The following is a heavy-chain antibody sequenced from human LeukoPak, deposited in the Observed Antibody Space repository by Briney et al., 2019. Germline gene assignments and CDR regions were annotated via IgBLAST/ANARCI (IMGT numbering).Heavy chain of an antibody. Sequence: GESLKISCKGSGYSFTSYWIGWVRQMPGKGLEWMGIIYPGDSDTRYSPSFQGQVTISADKSISTAYLQWSSLKASDTAMYYCARGVNIVVVPAADYYYYGMDVWGQGTTVTVSS. D-gene: IGHD2-2*01. CDR1: GYSFTSYW. CDR2: IYPGDSDT. V-gene: IGHV5-51*01. CDR3: ARGVNIVVVPAADYYYYGMDV. J-gene: IGHJ6*02.